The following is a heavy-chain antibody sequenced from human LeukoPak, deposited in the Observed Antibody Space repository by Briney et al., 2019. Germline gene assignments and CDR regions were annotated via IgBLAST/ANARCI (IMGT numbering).Heavy chain of an antibody. D-gene: IGHD3-3*01. V-gene: IGHV3-30*18. CDR3: AKDPTAYYDFWSGYPYYFDY. CDR1: GFTFSSYG. CDR2: ISYDGSNK. J-gene: IGHJ4*02. Sequence: PGGSLRLSCAASGFTFSSYGMHWVRQAPGKGLEWVAVISYDGSNKYYADSVKGRFTISRDNSKNTLYLQMNSLRAEDTAVYYCAKDPTAYYDFWSGYPYYFDYWGQGTLVTVSS.